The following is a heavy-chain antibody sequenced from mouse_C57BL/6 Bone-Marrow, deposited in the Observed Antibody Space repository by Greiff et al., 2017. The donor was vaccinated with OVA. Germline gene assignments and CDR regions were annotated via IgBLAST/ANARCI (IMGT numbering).Heavy chain of an antibody. CDR3: ARHLTETVARDY. Sequence: EVKLQESGGGLVQPGGSLKLSCAASGFTFSDYGMAWVRQAPRKGPVWVAFISNLAYSIYSADTVTGRFTISRVHAMNTLSLEMSGLRSEDTEMDNWARHLTETVARDYGGKGTSVTGAS. CDR1: GFTFSDYG. D-gene: IGHD1-1*01. J-gene: IGHJ4*01. V-gene: IGHV5-15*01. CDR2: ISNLAYSI.